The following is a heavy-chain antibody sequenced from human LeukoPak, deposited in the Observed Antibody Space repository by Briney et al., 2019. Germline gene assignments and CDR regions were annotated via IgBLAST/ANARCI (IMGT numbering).Heavy chain of an antibody. Sequence: PSETLSLTCTVSGGSISSGGYYWSWIRQHPGKGLEWIGYIYYSGSTYYNPSLKSRVTISVDTSKNQFSLKLTSVTAAGTAVYYCARRAVAENYFDYWGQGTLVTDSS. CDR2: IYYSGST. J-gene: IGHJ4*02. CDR1: GGSISSGGYY. V-gene: IGHV4-31*03. CDR3: ARRAVAENYFDY. D-gene: IGHD6-19*01.